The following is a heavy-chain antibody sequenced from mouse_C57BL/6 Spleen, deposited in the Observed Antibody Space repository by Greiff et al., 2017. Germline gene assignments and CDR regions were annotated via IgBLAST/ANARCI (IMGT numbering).Heavy chain of an antibody. J-gene: IGHJ4*01. D-gene: IGHD1-1*01. Sequence: LQQSGAELVRPGASVTLSCKASGYTFTDYEMHWVKQTPVPGLEWIGAIDPETGGTAYNQKFKGKAILTADKSSSTAYMELRNLTSEDSAVYYCTRYSSHHYYGRENYAMDDWGQGTSVTVSS. CDR1: GYTFTDYE. CDR2: IDPETGGT. V-gene: IGHV1-15*01. CDR3: TRYSSHHYYGRENYAMDD.